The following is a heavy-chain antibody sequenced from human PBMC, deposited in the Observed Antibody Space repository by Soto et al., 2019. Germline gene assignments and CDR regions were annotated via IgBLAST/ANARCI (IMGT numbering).Heavy chain of an antibody. V-gene: IGHV3-33*01. D-gene: IGHD2-21*02. CDR1: GFTFSSYG. J-gene: IGHJ3*02. CDR2: IWYDGSNK. CDR3: ARLAYCGGDCSGAFDI. Sequence: GWSLRLSCAASGFTFSSYGMHWVRQAPGKGLEWVAVIWYDGSNKYYADSVKGRFTISRDNSKNTLYLQMNSLRAEDTAVYYCARLAYCGGDCSGAFDIWGQGTMVTVSS.